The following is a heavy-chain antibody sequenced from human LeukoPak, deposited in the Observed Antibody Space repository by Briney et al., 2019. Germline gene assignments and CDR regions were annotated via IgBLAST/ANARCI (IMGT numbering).Heavy chain of an antibody. CDR3: ARDLTSVPTR. J-gene: IGHJ4*02. V-gene: IGHV3-48*02. CDR2: ISNTGMTT. D-gene: IGHD4-17*01. CDR1: GFTFSSHT. Sequence: GGSLRLSCAASGFTFSSHTMNWVRQAPGKGLEWVSYISNTGMTTHYADSVKGRFTISRDNAKNSLYLQMNSLRDEDRAVYYCARDLTSVPTRWGQGTLVTVSS.